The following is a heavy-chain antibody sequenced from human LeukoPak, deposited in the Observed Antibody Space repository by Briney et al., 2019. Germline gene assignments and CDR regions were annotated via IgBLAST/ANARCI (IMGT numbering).Heavy chain of an antibody. CDR1: GYSFTSYW. D-gene: IGHD3-22*01. CDR3: ARLEVVVVTPGRAAFDI. J-gene: IGHJ3*02. Sequence: GESLKISCKGSGYSFTSYWISWVRQMPGKGLEWMGRIDPSDSYTNYSPSFQGHVTISADKSISTAYLQWSSLKDSDTAIYYCARLEVVVVTPGRAAFDIWGQGTMVTVSS. CDR2: IDPSDSYT. V-gene: IGHV5-10-1*01.